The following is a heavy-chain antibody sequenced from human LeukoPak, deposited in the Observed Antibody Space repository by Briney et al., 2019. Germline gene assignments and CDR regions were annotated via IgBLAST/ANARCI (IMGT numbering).Heavy chain of an antibody. Sequence: SETLSLTCTVSGGSISSYYWSWIRQPPGKGLEGIGYIYYSWGTNYNPSLKSRVTISVVTSKNQFSLKLSSVTAADTAVYYCARVGGYCSGGSCYPNDQAFDIWGQGTMVTVSS. V-gene: IGHV4-59*01. D-gene: IGHD2-15*01. J-gene: IGHJ3*02. CDR1: GGSISSYY. CDR2: IYYSWGT. CDR3: ARVGGYCSGGSCYPNDQAFDI.